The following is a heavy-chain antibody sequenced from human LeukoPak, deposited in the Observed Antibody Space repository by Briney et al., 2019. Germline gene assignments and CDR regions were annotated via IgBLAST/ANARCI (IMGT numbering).Heavy chain of an antibody. J-gene: IGHJ4*02. CDR1: GGTLRSYA. CDR3: ARDRGDYGGSLYDY. Sequence: PAEALKLSGAASGGTLRSYAFRCVRQAPWKGLKWMCSISGSGGSTYYADSVKGRFAISRDNANNSLYLQMNSLRAEDTAVYYCARDRGDYGGSLYDYWGQGALVTVSS. D-gene: IGHD4-23*01. V-gene: IGHV3-23*01. CDR2: ISGSGGST.